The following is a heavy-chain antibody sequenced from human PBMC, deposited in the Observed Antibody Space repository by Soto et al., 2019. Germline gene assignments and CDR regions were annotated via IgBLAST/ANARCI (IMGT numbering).Heavy chain of an antibody. CDR2: ISWNSGSI. D-gene: IGHD1-7*01. V-gene: IGHV3-9*01. CDR1: GFTFDDYA. CDR3: AKDFSNWNYSVVPWFDP. Sequence: PGGSLRLSCAASGFTFDDYAMHWVRQAPGKGLEWVSGISWNSGSIGYADSVKGRFTISRDNAKNSLYLQMNSLRAEDTALYYWAKDFSNWNYSVVPWFDPWGQGTLVTVSS. J-gene: IGHJ5*02.